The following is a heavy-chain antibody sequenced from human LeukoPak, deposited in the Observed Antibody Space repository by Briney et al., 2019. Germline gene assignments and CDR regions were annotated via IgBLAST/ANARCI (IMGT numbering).Heavy chain of an antibody. CDR1: GFTVSSNY. CDR2: IYSGGST. J-gene: IGHJ4*02. V-gene: IGHV3-53*01. Sequence: GSLRLSCAASGFTVSSNYMSWVRQAPGKGLEWVSVIYSGGSTYYADSVKGRFTISRDNSKSTLYIQMNSLRAEDTAVYYCARAKPKNMVRGLIMRRESRYYFDYWGQGTLVTVSS. D-gene: IGHD3-10*01. CDR3: ARAKPKNMVRGLIMRRESRYYFDY.